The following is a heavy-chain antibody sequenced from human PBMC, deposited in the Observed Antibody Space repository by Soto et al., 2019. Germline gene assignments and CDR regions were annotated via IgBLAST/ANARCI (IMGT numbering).Heavy chain of an antibody. CDR1: GASISSYY. D-gene: IGHD3-3*01. CDR3: AKAILGDPFYFDY. CDR2: IYYSGST. V-gene: IGHV4-59*01. Sequence: PSETLSLTCSVSGASISSYYWSWIRQPPGKGLEWIGYIYYSGSTNYNPSLKSRVTISVDTSKSQFSLKMSSVTAADTAVYYCAKAILGDPFYFDYWGQRALVTV. J-gene: IGHJ4*02.